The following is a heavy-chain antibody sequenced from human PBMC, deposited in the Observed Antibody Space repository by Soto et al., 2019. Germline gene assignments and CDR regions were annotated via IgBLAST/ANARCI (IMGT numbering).Heavy chain of an antibody. D-gene: IGHD6-19*01. CDR2: ISHSGSR. CDR1: GGAFSGYF. CDR3: ARGLAYDRPITVAEPFDS. V-gene: IGHV4-34*02. J-gene: IGHJ4*02. Sequence: QVQLQQGGAGLLKASETLSLTCVVSGGAFSGYFWTGIRQSPGRGLEWIGEISHSGSRNYNPAFQSRVIISVDSSKNHVSLKLSSVTAADSATYFCARGLAYDRPITVAEPFDSWGQGTLVTVSS.